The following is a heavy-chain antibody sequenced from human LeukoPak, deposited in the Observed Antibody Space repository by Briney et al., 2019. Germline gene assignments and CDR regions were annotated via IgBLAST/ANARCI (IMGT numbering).Heavy chain of an antibody. Sequence: SETLSLTCAVSGGSISRYYWSWIRQPPGKGLEWIGYIYYSGSTNYNPSLKSRVTISVDTSKNQFSLKVSSVTAADTAVYYCATNRRDYDSSGYYYPFDYWGQGTLVTVSS. CDR2: IYYSGST. D-gene: IGHD3-22*01. J-gene: IGHJ4*02. CDR3: ATNRRDYDSSGYYYPFDY. V-gene: IGHV4-59*01. CDR1: GGSISRYY.